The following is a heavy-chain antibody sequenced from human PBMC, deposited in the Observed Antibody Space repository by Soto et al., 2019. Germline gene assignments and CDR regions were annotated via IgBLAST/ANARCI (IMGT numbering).Heavy chain of an antibody. CDR3: ARERYQVISDGMDV. CDR2: NNPQTGGT. D-gene: IGHD2-2*01. Sequence: QVQLVQSGAEVKTPGASVRVSCKASGYTFTGYYIHWVREAPGQGLEWMGWNNPQTGGTSYAQKFQGRVTLSRDTSINTAYLELTRVRFDDAAVYFCARERYQVISDGMDVWGQGTTVTVSS. J-gene: IGHJ6*02. CDR1: GYTFTGYY. V-gene: IGHV1-2*02.